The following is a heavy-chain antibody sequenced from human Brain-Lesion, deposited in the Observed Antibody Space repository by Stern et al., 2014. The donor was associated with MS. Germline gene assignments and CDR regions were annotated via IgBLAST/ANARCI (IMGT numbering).Heavy chain of an antibody. Sequence: QVQLVQSGPGLVKPSETLSLTCTVSGGSITSSSYYWGWIRQPPGRGLEYIGTVYYTGSTFYDPSLKSRVTISVDPSKNQVALKLTSVTAADTAVYYCVRPDIMGTIWNWGQGTLVTVSS. V-gene: IGHV4-39*01. CDR1: GGSITSSSYY. CDR3: VRPDIMGTIWN. CDR2: VYYTGST. J-gene: IGHJ4*02. D-gene: IGHD1-26*01.